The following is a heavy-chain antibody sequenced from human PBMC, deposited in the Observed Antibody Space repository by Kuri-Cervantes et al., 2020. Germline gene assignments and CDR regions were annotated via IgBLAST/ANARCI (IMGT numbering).Heavy chain of an antibody. CDR1: GFTFSDYA. J-gene: IGHJ2*01. Sequence: SLKISCAAFGFTFSDYAMNWVRQAPGKGLEWVSGISWNSGSIRYADSVKGRFTISRDNARNSLNLQMNSLRAEDTALYYCAKTGVSSTYWYFDLWGRGTLVTVS. CDR2: ISWNSGSI. V-gene: IGHV3-9*01. D-gene: IGHD3-10*01. CDR3: AKTGVSSTYWYFDL.